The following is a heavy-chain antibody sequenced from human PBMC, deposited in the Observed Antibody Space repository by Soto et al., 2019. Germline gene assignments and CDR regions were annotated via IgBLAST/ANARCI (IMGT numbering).Heavy chain of an antibody. CDR3: XXXXXXXXXXXDX. CDR2: ISAYNGNT. Sequence: QVQLVQSGAEVKKPGASVKVSCKASGYTFSSYGISWVRXAPGQGLEWMGWISAYNGNTKYAQKLQGRVTMTTDTXXXXXXXXXXXXXXXXXXXXXXXXXXXXXXXXXDXXGQXTLVTVSS. V-gene: IGHV1-18*01. J-gene: IGHJ4*02. CDR1: GYTFSSYG.